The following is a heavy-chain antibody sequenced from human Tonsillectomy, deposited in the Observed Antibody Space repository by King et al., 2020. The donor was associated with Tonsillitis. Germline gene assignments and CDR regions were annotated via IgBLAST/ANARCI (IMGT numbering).Heavy chain of an antibody. CDR3: FSSAS. D-gene: IGHD1-26*01. CDR2: IIPMFDSV. J-gene: IGHJ4*02. CDR1: GGTLNNHA. V-gene: IGHV1-69*06. Sequence: VQLVESGAEVRKPGSSVKVSCKASGGTLNNHAINWVRQAPGQGLEWMGGIIPMFDSVNYIQKFQGRVTITADKSTTTAFMELNSLRSEDTAVYYCFSSASRGQGTLVTVSS.